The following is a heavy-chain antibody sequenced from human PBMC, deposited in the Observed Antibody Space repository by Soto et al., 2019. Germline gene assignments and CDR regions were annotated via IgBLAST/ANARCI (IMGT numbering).Heavy chain of an antibody. CDR1: GFTFRNYA. J-gene: IGHJ6*02. CDR3: ARDRSYANYYYYDYAMDV. V-gene: IGHV3-23*01. Sequence: EVQLLESGGELVHPGGSLRLSCAASGFTFRNYAMNWVRQAPGKGLEWVSAISGVDGYSSYSDSVKGRFTISRDDSDNTLYLQMNSLRVEDTAVYYCARDRSYANYYYYDYAMDVWGQGTTVTISS. D-gene: IGHD4-17*01. CDR2: ISGVDGYS.